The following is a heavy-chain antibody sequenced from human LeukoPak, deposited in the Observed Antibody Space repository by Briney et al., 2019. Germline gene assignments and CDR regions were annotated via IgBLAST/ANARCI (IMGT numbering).Heavy chain of an antibody. CDR3: VKLNYDILTGYYYFDY. J-gene: IGHJ4*02. CDR1: GFTFSSYW. CDR2: IKQDGSEK. D-gene: IGHD3-9*01. V-gene: IGHV3-7*01. Sequence: GGSLRLSCAASGFTFSSYWMSWVRQAPGKGLEWAANIKQDGSEKYYVDSVKGRFTISRDNAKNSLYLQMNSLRAEDTAVYYCVKLNYDILTGYYYFDYWGQGTLVTVSS.